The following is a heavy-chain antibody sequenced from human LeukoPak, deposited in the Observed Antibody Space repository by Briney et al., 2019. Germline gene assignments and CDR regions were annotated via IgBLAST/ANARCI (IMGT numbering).Heavy chain of an antibody. Sequence: ASVKVSCKASGYTFTSYDFNWVRQATGQRPEWMGWMSPNSGDTGYAQKFQDRVTMTRNTSISTAYMELSSLRSDDTAVYYCARGSPNWGYDYWGPGTLVTVSS. CDR3: ARGSPNWGYDY. V-gene: IGHV1-8*01. J-gene: IGHJ4*02. CDR2: MSPNSGDT. CDR1: GYTFTSYD. D-gene: IGHD7-27*01.